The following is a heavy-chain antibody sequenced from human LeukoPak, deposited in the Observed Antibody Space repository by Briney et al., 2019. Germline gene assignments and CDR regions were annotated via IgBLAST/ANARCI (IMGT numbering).Heavy chain of an antibody. CDR3: EKTYYDILTGMRGAFDI. J-gene: IGHJ3*02. V-gene: IGHV3-23*01. D-gene: IGHD3-9*01. CDR2: ISGSGGST. Sequence: PGGSLRLSCAASGFTFSSYAMSWVRQAPGKGLEWVSAISGSGGSTYYADSVKGRFTISRDNSKNTLYLQMNSLRAEDTAVYYCEKTYYDILTGMRGAFDIWGQGTMVTVSS. CDR1: GFTFSSYA.